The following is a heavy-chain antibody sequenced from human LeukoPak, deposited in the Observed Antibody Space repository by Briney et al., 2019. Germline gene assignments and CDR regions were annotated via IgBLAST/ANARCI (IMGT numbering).Heavy chain of an antibody. J-gene: IGHJ4*02. D-gene: IGHD2-2*01. CDR3: ARPPGFSTSFWD. CDR1: GGSISGSSYY. CDR2: IYYNGST. Sequence: SETLSLTCTVSGGSISGSSYYWGWIRQPPGKGLEWIGSIYYNGSTYYKPSLKSRVTISVDTSKNQFSLKLSSVTAADTAVYYCARPPGFSTSFWDWGQGTLVTVSS. V-gene: IGHV4-39*01.